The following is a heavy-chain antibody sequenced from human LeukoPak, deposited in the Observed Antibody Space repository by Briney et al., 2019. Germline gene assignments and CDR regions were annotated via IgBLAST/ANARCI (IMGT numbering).Heavy chain of an antibody. V-gene: IGHV4-59*01. J-gene: IGHJ3*02. Sequence: PSETLSLTCTVSGASLSCYNWTWIRQSPGKGLEWIGHVHASGSADYKPSFRSRVTISLDTSRTQFSLKMRSVTAADTAMYFCASEQYYHKANAFHIWGQGTMVAVSS. D-gene: IGHD3-3*02. CDR2: VHASGSA. CDR1: GASLSCYN. CDR3: ASEQYYHKANAFHI.